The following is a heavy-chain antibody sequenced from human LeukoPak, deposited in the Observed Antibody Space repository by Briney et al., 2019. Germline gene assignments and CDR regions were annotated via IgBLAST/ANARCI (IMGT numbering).Heavy chain of an antibody. J-gene: IGHJ4*02. CDR2: IYHSGST. CDR3: ARADINDSGSYRRGSFDY. CDR1: GGSISSGGYY. D-gene: IGHD1-26*01. V-gene: IGHV4-30-2*01. Sequence: PSQTLSLTCTVSGGSISSGGYYWSWIRQPPGKGLEWIGYIYHSGSTYYNPSLKSRVTISVDRSKNQFSPKLSSVTAADTAVYYCARADINDSGSYRRGSFDYWGQGTLVTVSS.